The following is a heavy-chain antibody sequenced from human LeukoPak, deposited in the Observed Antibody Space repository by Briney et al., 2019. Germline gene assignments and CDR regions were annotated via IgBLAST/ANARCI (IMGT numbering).Heavy chain of an antibody. D-gene: IGHD6-19*01. J-gene: IGHJ4*02. V-gene: IGHV3-23*01. CDR3: AKTGIAVAGTDY. CDR1: GFTFSSYA. Sequence: GGSPRLSCAASGFTFSSYAMSWVRQAPGKGLEWVSAISGSGGSTYYADSVKGRFTISRDNTKNTLYLQMNSLRAEDTAVYYCAKTGIAVAGTDYWGQGTLVTVSS. CDR2: ISGSGGST.